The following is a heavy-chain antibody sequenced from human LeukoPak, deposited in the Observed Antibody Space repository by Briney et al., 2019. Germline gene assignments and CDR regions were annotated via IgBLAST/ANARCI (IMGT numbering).Heavy chain of an antibody. CDR2: IDPSDTET. Sequence: GASLQICSEASGSIISSYWIGWGRPLGGEGLEWMGIIDPSDTETRYPPSFQGQVTISVDKSLTTADLQWNSLKASDTAMYYCARQTAMGRSGDYWGQGTLVTVSS. J-gene: IGHJ4*02. CDR1: GSIISSYW. V-gene: IGHV5-51*01. D-gene: IGHD5-18*01. CDR3: ARQTAMGRSGDY.